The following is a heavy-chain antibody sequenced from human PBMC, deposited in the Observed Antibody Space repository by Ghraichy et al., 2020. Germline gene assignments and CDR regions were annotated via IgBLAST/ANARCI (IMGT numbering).Heavy chain of an antibody. Sequence: GESLNISCAASGFTFTNAWMNCVRQAPVKGLEWVGRIRSDPDGGTTDYAAPVKGRFTISRDDSKNTLYLQMNSLKIEDTAVYYCATEVLLWFGDDYWGQGTLVTVSS. CDR2: IRSDPDGGTT. D-gene: IGHD3-10*01. V-gene: IGHV3-15*07. CDR1: GFTFTNAW. J-gene: IGHJ4*02. CDR3: ATEVLLWFGDDY.